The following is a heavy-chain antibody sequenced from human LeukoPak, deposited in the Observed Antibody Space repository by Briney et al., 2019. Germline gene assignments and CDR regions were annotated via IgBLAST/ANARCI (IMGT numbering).Heavy chain of an antibody. Sequence: ASVKVSCKASGYTFTSYYMHWVRQAPGQGLEWMGIINPSGGSTNYAQKFQGRVTMTRDTSTSTVYMELSSLRSEDTAVYYCAREQEPLDYYDSSGPIDYWGQGTLVTVSS. V-gene: IGHV1-46*01. CDR3: AREQEPLDYYDSSGPIDY. CDR1: GYTFTSYY. CDR2: INPSGGST. D-gene: IGHD3-22*01. J-gene: IGHJ4*02.